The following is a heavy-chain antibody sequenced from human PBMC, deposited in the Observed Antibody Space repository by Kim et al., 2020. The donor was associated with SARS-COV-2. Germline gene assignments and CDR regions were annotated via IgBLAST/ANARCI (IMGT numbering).Heavy chain of an antibody. CDR3: AKGWDFWSGRGGMDV. V-gene: IGHV3-23*01. D-gene: IGHD3-3*01. CDR2: ISGSGGST. Sequence: GGSLRLSCAASGFTFSSYAMNWVRQAPGKGLEWVSAISGSGGSTYYADSVKGRFTISRDNSKNTLYLQMNSMRAEDTAVYYCAKGWDFWSGRGGMDVWGQGTTVTVSS. J-gene: IGHJ6*02. CDR1: GFTFSSYA.